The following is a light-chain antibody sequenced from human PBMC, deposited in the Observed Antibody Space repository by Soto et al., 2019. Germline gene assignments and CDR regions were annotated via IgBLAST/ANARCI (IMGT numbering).Light chain of an antibody. CDR2: DDR. Sequence: SYELTQPPSVSVAPGQTATITCGGTNIGSKDVHWYQQKPGQAPVLVIYDDRDRPSGIPERFSGSTSGKTATLTISRVEAGDEADYYCQVWDSSSEHIVFGGGTKLTVL. CDR3: QVWDSSSEHIV. CDR1: NIGSKD. J-gene: IGLJ2*01. V-gene: IGLV3-21*02.